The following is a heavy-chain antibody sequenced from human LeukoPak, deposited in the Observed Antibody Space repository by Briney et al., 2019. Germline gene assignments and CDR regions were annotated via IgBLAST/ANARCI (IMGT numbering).Heavy chain of an antibody. CDR2: VVGNGGTT. CDR3: ARGRAYYYFDY. V-gene: IGHV3-64*01. D-gene: IGHD2-21*01. J-gene: IGHJ4*02. CDR1: GFTFTTYT. Sequence: GGSLRLSCEASGFTFTTYTIHWVRQAPGKGLEYVSAVVGNGGTTYYANSVKGRLTISRDNSKNTVYLQMGSLRAEDTAMYYCARGRAYYYFDYWGQGALVTVSS.